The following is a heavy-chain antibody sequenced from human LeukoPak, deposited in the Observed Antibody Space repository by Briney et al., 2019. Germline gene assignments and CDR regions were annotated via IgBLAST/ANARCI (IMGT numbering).Heavy chain of an antibody. CDR3: TTENWYVFED. CDR1: GFPFSSYW. D-gene: IGHD1-1*01. CDR2: ITLDGSDS. V-gene: IGHV3-7*04. J-gene: IGHJ4*02. Sequence: GGALRLSCAASGFPFSSYWMAWVRQAPGKGLEWVASITLDGSDSYYVDSVKGRFTVSRDNAKNSLYLQMNSLRVEDTAVFYCTTENWYVFEDWGQGSLVTVSS.